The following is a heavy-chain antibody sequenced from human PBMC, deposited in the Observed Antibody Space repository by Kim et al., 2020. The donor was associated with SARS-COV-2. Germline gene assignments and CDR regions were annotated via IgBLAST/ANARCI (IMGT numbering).Heavy chain of an antibody. J-gene: IGHJ4*02. CDR2: INPSGGST. CDR1: GYTFTSYY. Sequence: ASVKVSCKASGYTFTSYYMHWVRQAPGQGLEWMGIINPSGGSTSYAQKFQGRVTMTRDTSTSTVYMELSSLRSEDTAVYYCARDSNIPGYGSGSQPPDYWGQGTLVTVSS. V-gene: IGHV1-46*01. D-gene: IGHD3-10*01. CDR3: ARDSNIPGYGSGSQPPDY.